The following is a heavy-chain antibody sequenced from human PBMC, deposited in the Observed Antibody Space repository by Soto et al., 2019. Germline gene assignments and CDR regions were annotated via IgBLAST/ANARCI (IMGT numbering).Heavy chain of an antibody. D-gene: IGHD3-16*01. V-gene: IGHV3-30*03. Sequence: PGGSLRLSCGAPGVTFKDYGMHWVRQAPGKGLEWVAVISYDGKQTYYADSVKGRFTISKDKSKRTLFLQMNSLRVDDTAVYYCARDGWGSNSYFDLWGRGTLVTVSS. CDR1: GVTFKDYG. J-gene: IGHJ2*01. CDR2: ISYDGKQT. CDR3: ARDGWGSNSYFDL.